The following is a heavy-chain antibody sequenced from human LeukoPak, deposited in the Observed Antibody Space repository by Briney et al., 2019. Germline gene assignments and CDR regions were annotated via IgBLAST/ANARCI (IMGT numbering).Heavy chain of an antibody. V-gene: IGHV1-69*05. CDR1: GYTFTSYG. Sequence: GASVKVSCKASGYTFTSYGISWVRQAPGQGLEWMGGIIPIFGTANYAQKFQGRVTITTDESTSTAYMELSSLRFEDTAMYYCARVDRYHYYLDVWGKGTTVTVSS. J-gene: IGHJ6*03. CDR3: ARVDRYHYYLDV. CDR2: IIPIFGTA.